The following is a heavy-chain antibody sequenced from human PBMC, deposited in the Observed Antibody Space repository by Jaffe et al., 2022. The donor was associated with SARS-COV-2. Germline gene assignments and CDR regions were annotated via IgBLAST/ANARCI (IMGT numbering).Heavy chain of an antibody. V-gene: IGHV6-1*01. Sequence: QVQLQQSGPGLVKPSQTLSLTCAISGDSVSSNRAAWTWIRQSPSRGLEWLGRTQHRSKWYNDYADSVKSRITISADTSKNQFSLQLTSVTPEDTGVYYCAREDSSSSWGYYYQYNGMDAWGQGTTVTVSS. CDR1: GDSVSSNRAA. CDR2: TQHRSKWYN. CDR3: AREDSSSSWGYYYQYNGMDA. D-gene: IGHD6-6*01. J-gene: IGHJ6*02.